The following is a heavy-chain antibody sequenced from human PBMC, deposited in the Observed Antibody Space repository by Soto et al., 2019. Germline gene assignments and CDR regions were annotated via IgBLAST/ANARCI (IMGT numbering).Heavy chain of an antibody. Sequence: ASVKVSCKASGGAFSSYAISWVRQAPGQGLEWMGGIIPIFGTANYAQKFQGRVTITADKSTSTAYMELSSPRSEDTAVYYCARVVDYGGKGWYYYYGMDVWGQGTTVTVSS. CDR2: IIPIFGTA. D-gene: IGHD4-17*01. J-gene: IGHJ6*02. CDR1: GGAFSSYA. V-gene: IGHV1-69*06. CDR3: ARVVDYGGKGWYYYYGMDV.